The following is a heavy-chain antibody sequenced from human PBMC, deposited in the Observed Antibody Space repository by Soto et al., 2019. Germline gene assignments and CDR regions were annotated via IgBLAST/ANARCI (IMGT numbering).Heavy chain of an antibody. CDR1: GFTFTSSA. D-gene: IGHD3-10*01. V-gene: IGHV1-58*01. CDR2: IVVGSGNT. CDR3: AADRVTMVRGVTVYYYYYGMDV. Sequence: ASVKVSCKASGFTFTSSAVQWVRQARGQRLEWMGWIVVGSGNTNYAQKFPERVTITRDMSTSTAYMELSSLRSEDTAVYYCAADRVTMVRGVTVYYYYYGMDVWGQGTTVTVSS. J-gene: IGHJ6*02.